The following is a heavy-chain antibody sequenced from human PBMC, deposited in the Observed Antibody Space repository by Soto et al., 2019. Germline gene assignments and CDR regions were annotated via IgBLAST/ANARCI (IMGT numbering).Heavy chain of an antibody. CDR2: IYYSGST. J-gene: IGHJ3*02. V-gene: IGHV4-59*08. Sequence: SETLSLTCTVSGGSISSYYWSWIRQPPGKGLEWIGYIYYSGSTNYNPSLKSRVTISVDTSKNQFSLKLSSVTAADTAVYYCARLGVVVVAATRGGRAFDIWGQGTMVTVSS. D-gene: IGHD2-15*01. CDR3: ARLGVVVVAATRGGRAFDI. CDR1: GGSISSYY.